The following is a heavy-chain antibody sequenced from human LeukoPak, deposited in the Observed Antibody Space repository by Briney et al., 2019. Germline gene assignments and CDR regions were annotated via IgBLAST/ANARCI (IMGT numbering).Heavy chain of an antibody. CDR2: IYYSGST. Sequence: SETLSLTCTVSGGSISSYYWSWIRQPPGKGLEWIGYIYYSGSTNYNPSLKSRVTISVDTSKNQFSLKLSSVTAADTAVYYCATTRRIKKWLRPTLFHYWGQGTLVTVSS. D-gene: IGHD5-18*01. J-gene: IGHJ4*02. CDR3: ATTRRIKKWLRPTLFHY. CDR1: GGSISSYY. V-gene: IGHV4-59*12.